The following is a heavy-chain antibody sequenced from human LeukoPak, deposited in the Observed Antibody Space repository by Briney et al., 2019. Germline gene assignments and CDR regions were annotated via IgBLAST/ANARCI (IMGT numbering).Heavy chain of an antibody. CDR3: ASHLYSSSWPYTPYYYYYGMDV. D-gene: IGHD6-13*01. J-gene: IGHJ6*02. CDR1: GGSFSGYY. V-gene: IGHV4-34*01. CDR2: INHSGST. Sequence: NPSETLSLTCAVYGGSFSGYYWSWIRQPPGKGLEWFGEINHSGSTNYNPSLKSRVTISVDTSKNQFSLKLSSVTAADTAVYYCASHLYSSSWPYTPYYYYYGMDVWGQGTTVTVSS.